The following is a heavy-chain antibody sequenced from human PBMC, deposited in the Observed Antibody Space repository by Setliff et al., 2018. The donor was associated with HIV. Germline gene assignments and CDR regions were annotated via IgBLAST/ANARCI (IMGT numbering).Heavy chain of an antibody. CDR3: ARGDYGSGSYYPYYFYYGMDV. Sequence: ASVKVSCKASGGTFSSYTFSWVRQAPGQGLEWMGWMNPDSGNTNYAQKFQGRVTITADESTSTAYMELSSLRSEDTAVYYCARGDYGSGSYYPYYFYYGMDVWGQGTTVTVSS. V-gene: IGHV1-69*13. J-gene: IGHJ6*02. D-gene: IGHD3-10*01. CDR2: MNPDSGNT. CDR1: GGTFSSYT.